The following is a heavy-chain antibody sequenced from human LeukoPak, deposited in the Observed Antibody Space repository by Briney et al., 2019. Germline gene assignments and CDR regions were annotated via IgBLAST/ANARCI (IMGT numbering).Heavy chain of an antibody. CDR2: ISAYNGNT. CDR3: ARLGKQGRFLEWLTAHYYYGMDV. J-gene: IGHJ6*02. V-gene: IGHV1-18*01. D-gene: IGHD3-3*01. CDR1: GYTFTSYG. Sequence: ASVKVSCKASGYTFTSYGISWVRQAPGQGLEWMGWISAYNGNTNYAQKLQGRVTMTRNTSISTAYMELSSLRSEDTAVYYCARLGKQGRFLEWLTAHYYYGMDVWGQGTTVTVSS.